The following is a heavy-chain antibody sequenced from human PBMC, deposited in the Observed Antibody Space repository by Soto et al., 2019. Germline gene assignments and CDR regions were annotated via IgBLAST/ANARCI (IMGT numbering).Heavy chain of an antibody. J-gene: IGHJ4*02. CDR3: ARYDYNGSYFDY. CDR1: GYTFTNYY. D-gene: IGHD4-4*01. V-gene: IGHV1-46*01. CDR2: IKPSGGST. Sequence: ASVKVSCKASGYTFTNYYVHWVRQAPGQRLEWMGIIKPSGGSTTYAQKFQGRVTVTRDTSTTTVYMELSSLKSEDTAVYYCARYDYNGSYFDYWGQGTLVTVSS.